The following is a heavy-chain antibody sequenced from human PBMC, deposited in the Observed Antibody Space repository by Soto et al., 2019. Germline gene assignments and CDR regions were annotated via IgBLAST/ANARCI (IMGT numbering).Heavy chain of an antibody. V-gene: IGHV1-2*02. Sequence: SVKVSCKASGYTFTGDYIHWVRQAPGQGLEWMGWINPISGGTKFAQKFQGSVTMTRDTSISTVYMELSRLSSDDTAVFYCARFRCTNGICLPSYYFDSWGQGTLVTVSS. J-gene: IGHJ4*02. CDR3: ARFRCTNGICLPSYYFDS. CDR1: GYTFTGDY. CDR2: INPISGGT. D-gene: IGHD2-8*01.